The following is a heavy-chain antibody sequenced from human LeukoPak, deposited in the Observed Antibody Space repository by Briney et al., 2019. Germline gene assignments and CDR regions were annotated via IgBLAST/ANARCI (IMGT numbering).Heavy chain of an antibody. CDR2: INHSGST. CDR1: GGSFSGYY. CDR3: ARRIAAAGTGFDY. Sequence: PSETLSLTCAVYGGSFSGYYWSWIRQPPGKGLEWIGEINHSGSTNYNPSLKNRVTISVDTSKNDFSLKLSSVTAADTAVYYCARRIAAAGTGFDYWGQGTLVTVSS. D-gene: IGHD6-13*01. J-gene: IGHJ4*02. V-gene: IGHV4-34*01.